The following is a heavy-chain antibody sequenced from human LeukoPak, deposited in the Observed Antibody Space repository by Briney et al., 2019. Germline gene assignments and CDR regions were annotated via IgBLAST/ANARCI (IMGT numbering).Heavy chain of an antibody. V-gene: IGHV3-30*18. Sequence: QPGGSLRLSCAASGFTFSSYGMHWVRQAPGKGLEWVAVISYDGSNKYYADSVKGRFTISRDNSENTLYLQMNNLRAEDTAVYYCAKDRGDGYKQEYYFDYWGQGTLVTVSS. J-gene: IGHJ4*02. CDR2: ISYDGSNK. D-gene: IGHD5-24*01. CDR3: AKDRGDGYKQEYYFDY. CDR1: GFTFSSYG.